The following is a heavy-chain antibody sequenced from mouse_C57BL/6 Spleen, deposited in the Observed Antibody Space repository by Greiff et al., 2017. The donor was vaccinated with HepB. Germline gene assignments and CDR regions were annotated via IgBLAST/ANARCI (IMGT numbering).Heavy chain of an antibody. J-gene: IGHJ2*01. CDR3: TKITTVVLDY. V-gene: IGHV1-15*01. CDR1: GYTFTDYE. Sequence: VQLQQSGAELVRPGASVTLSCKASGYTFTDYEMHWVKQTPVHGLEWIGAIDPETGGTAYNQKCKGKAILTADKSSSTAYLELRSLPSEDSAVYYCTKITTVVLDYWGQGTTLTVSS. CDR2: IDPETGGT. D-gene: IGHD1-1*01.